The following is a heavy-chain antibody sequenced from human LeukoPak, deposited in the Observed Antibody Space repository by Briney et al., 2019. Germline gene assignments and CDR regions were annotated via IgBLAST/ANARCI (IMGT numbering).Heavy chain of an antibody. CDR2: IYYSGST. V-gene: IGHV4-59*08. D-gene: IGHD3-22*01. Sequence: SETLSLTCTVSGGSISSYYWSWIRQPPGKGLEWIGYIYYSGSTIYNPSLKSRLTISIDTSKNQSSLKLSSVTAADTAVYYCARLKSDSSGYYPFDYWGQGTLVTVSS. J-gene: IGHJ4*02. CDR1: GGSISSYY. CDR3: ARLKSDSSGYYPFDY.